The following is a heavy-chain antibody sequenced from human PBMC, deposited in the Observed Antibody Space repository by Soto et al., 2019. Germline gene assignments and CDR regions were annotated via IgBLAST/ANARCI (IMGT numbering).Heavy chain of an antibody. CDR2: IYWNDDK. D-gene: IGHD3-9*01. CDR3: AHSTSSYDIFTGYYPEGAFDI. J-gene: IGHJ3*02. V-gene: IGHV2-5*01. CDR1: GFSLSTSGVG. Sequence: QITLKESGPSLVKPTQTLTLTCTFSGFSLSTSGVGVGWIRQPPGKALEWLALIYWNDDKRYSPSLKSRLTITKDTSKNQVVLTMTNMDPVDTATYYCAHSTSSYDIFTGYYPEGAFDIWGQGTMVTVSS.